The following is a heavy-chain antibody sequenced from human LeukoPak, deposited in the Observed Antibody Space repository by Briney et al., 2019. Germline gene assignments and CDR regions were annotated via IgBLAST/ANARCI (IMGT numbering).Heavy chain of an antibody. V-gene: IGHV3-9*01. J-gene: IGHJ3*02. Sequence: GGSLRLSCAASGFTFDDYAMHWVRQAPGKGLEWVSGISWNSGSIGYADSVKGRFTISRDNSKNTLYLQMNSLRAEDTAVYYCAREVRPRDAFDIWGQGTMVTVSS. CDR3: AREVRPRDAFDI. CDR1: GFTFDDYA. CDR2: ISWNSGSI. D-gene: IGHD3-22*01.